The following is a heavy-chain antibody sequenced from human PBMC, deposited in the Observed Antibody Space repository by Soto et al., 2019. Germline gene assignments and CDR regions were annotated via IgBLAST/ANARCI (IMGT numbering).Heavy chain of an antibody. D-gene: IGHD1-7*01. CDR2: ISSSERSSST. J-gene: IGHJ4*02. CDR1: GFSFVRYA. V-gene: IGHV3-23*01. Sequence: VELLESGGTLVQPGGSLRLSCSASGFSFVRYAMSWVRQAPGKGLEWIATISSSERSSSTYYIEAVKGRFTMSRDGSNNLLFLEMKNMRLEDTALYYCPRDVPIRGLLELHVKYSDYWGGGAHVAVSS. CDR3: PRDVPIRGLLELHVKYSDY.